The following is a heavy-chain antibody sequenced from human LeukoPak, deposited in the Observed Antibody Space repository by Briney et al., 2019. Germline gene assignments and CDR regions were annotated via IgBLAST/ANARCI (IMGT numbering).Heavy chain of an antibody. CDR1: GGSISSSSYY. J-gene: IGHJ4*02. CDR3: ARPRRGPVDY. CDR2: IYYSGST. Sequence: SETLSLTCTVSGGSISSSSYYWGWIRQPPGKGLEWIGSIYYSGSTYYNPSLKSRVTISVDTSKNQFSLKLSSVTAADTAVYYCARPRRGPVDYWGQGTLVTVSS. D-gene: IGHD3-16*01. V-gene: IGHV4-39*01.